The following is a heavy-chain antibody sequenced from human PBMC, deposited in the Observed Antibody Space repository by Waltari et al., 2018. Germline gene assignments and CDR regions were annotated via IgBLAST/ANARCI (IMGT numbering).Heavy chain of an antibody. D-gene: IGHD3-10*01. CDR1: GGSFSGYY. CDR2: VNNSGST. J-gene: IGHJ6*03. Sequence: QVQLQQWGAGLLKPSETLSLTCAVYGGSFSGYYWSWIRQPQGKGLDLVGIVNNSGSTTYNPSLKSRVTISVDTSSNQFSLKLGSVPAANTAVYYCARGTRNGSGRSSYGVYYYMDVWGKGTTVTVSS. V-gene: IGHV4-34*01. CDR3: ARGTRNGSGRSSYGVYYYMDV.